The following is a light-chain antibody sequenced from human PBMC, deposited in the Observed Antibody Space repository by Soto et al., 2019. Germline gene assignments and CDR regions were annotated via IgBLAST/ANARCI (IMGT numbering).Light chain of an antibody. V-gene: IGKV1-16*02. CDR3: QQYNSYPPT. Sequence: DIKMTQSPSSLSASVGDRVTITCRASQGISNYLAWFQQKPGKTPKSLIYAASSLQSGVPSKFCGSGSWSDFTLIFSSLQTEYLSTYSSQQYNSYPPTFCRGSKVEIK. J-gene: IGKJ4*01. CDR1: QGISNY. CDR2: AAS.